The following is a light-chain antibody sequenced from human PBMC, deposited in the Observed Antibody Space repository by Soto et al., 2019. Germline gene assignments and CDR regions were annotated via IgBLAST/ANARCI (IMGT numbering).Light chain of an antibody. J-gene: IGKJ3*01. V-gene: IGKV3-20*01. CDR3: QHYGGSFI. Sequence: EFVLTQSPGTLSLSPGERATLSCRASQTVRNNYLAWYQQKPGQAPRLLIYDASSRATGIPDRFSGSGSGTDFTLSISRLEPEDFAVYYCQHYGGSFIFGPGTKVDFK. CDR1: QTVRNNY. CDR2: DAS.